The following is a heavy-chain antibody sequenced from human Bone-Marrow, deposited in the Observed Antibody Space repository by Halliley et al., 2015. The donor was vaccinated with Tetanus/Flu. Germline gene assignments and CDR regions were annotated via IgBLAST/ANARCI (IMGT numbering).Heavy chain of an antibody. CDR2: IWNDSNKK. CDR3: AKDHYDVPEPIRYFEH. J-gene: IGHJ4*02. Sequence: AGIWNDSNKKDYADSVKGRFTISRDNSRNPVFLQMNNLRLEDTAVYYCAKDHYDVPEPIRYFEHWGQGVLVTVSS. V-gene: IGHV3-33*04. D-gene: IGHD3-16*01.